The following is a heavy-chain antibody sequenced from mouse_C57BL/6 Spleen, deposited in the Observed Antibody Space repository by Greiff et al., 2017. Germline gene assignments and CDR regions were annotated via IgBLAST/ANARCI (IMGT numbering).Heavy chain of an antibody. V-gene: IGHV1-22*01. CDR2: INPNNGGT. CDR1: GYTFTDYN. J-gene: IGHJ2*01. Sequence: EVKLVESGPELVKPGASVKMSCKASGYTFTDYNMHWVKQSHGKSLEWIGYINPNNGGTSYNQKFKGKATLTVNKSSSTAYMELRSLTSEDSAVYYCARGSYYGSSHFGYWGQGTTLTGSS. D-gene: IGHD1-1*01. CDR3: ARGSYYGSSHFGY.